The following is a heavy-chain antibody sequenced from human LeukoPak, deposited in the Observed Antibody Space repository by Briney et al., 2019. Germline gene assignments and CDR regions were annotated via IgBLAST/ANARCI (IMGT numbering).Heavy chain of an antibody. Sequence: GGSLRLSCTASGFTFTTHAMSWVRQAPGKGLEWVSVISSRGGSTYYADSVKGRFTISRDNSKSSLYLQMNSLRVEDTAVYYCARDWGSGWYFDYWGQGTLVTVSS. J-gene: IGHJ4*02. CDR3: ARDWGSGWYFDY. D-gene: IGHD6-19*01. CDR2: ISSRGGST. V-gene: IGHV3-23*01. CDR1: GFTFTTHA.